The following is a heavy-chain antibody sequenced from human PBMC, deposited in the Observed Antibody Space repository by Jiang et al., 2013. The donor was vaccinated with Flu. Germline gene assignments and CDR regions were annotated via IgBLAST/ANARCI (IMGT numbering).Heavy chain of an antibody. CDR3: ARSKSGNSGYYHYSFHY. Sequence: QLVESGAEVKKPGSSVKVSCKASGGSFNTYAINWVRQAPGQGLEWMGGIIPIFGPANYAQNFQGRVTITADEFTSTAYMELSSLRSEDTAVYYCARSKSGNSGYYHYSFHYWGQGTLVTVSS. V-gene: IGHV1-69*01. D-gene: IGHD3-22*01. CDR2: IIPIFGPA. J-gene: IGHJ4*02. CDR1: GGSFNTYA.